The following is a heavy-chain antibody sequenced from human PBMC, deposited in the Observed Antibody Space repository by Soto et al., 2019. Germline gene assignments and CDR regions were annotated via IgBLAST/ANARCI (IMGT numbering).Heavy chain of an antibody. CDR3: ARAPTVSSAPSNYYYYGMDV. D-gene: IGHD6-6*01. V-gene: IGHV3-21*01. CDR2: ISSSSSYI. J-gene: IGHJ6*02. Sequence: GGSLRLSCAASGFTFSSYSMNWVRQAPGKGLEWVSSISSSSSYIYYADSVKGRFTISRDNAKNSLYLQMNSLRAEDTAVYYYARAPTVSSAPSNYYYYGMDVWGQGTTVTVSS. CDR1: GFTFSSYS.